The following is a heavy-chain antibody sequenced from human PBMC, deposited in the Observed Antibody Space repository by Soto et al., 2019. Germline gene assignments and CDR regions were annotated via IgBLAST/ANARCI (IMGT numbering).Heavy chain of an antibody. CDR2: IFYSGGT. CDR3: ARIPSISYYYYMDV. J-gene: IGHJ6*03. D-gene: IGHD6-6*01. Sequence: SETRSLTCTVSGGSISSDTYYWGWIRQPPGKGLEWIGTIFYSGGTYYNPSLKSRVTISVDTSKNQFSLNLSSVTAADTAVYFCARIPSISYYYYMDVWGKGTTVTVSS. V-gene: IGHV4-39*01. CDR1: GGSISSDTYY.